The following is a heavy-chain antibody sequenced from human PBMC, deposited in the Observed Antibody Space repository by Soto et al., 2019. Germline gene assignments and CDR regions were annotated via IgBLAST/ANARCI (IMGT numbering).Heavy chain of an antibody. CDR3: ARVEAVAGLYNYHGLDV. CDR2: IVPIFGTT. J-gene: IGHJ6*04. V-gene: IGHV1-69*12. D-gene: IGHD6-19*01. CDR1: GGTCSNYA. Sequence: QVQLVQSGAEVKKPGSSVKVSCKVSGGTCSNYAIDWVRLAPGHGLEWMGGIVPIFGTTYYTQKFQGRATIIADDATTTGYLAMSSLRSEDTAIYYCARVEAVAGLYNYHGLDVWGEGTAVTVSA.